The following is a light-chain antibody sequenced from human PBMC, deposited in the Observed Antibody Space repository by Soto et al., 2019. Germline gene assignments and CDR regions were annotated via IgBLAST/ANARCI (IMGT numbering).Light chain of an antibody. J-gene: IGKJ5*01. CDR1: KSVSSY. CDR3: QQRSNWPPSIT. V-gene: IGKV3-11*01. CDR2: DAS. Sequence: IELTQSPATMSLSPGEKDTLSCKASKSVSSYLAWYQQKPGQAPRLLIYDASNRATGIPARFSGSGSGTDFTLTISSLEPEDFAVYYCQQRSNWPPSITFGQGTRLEIK.